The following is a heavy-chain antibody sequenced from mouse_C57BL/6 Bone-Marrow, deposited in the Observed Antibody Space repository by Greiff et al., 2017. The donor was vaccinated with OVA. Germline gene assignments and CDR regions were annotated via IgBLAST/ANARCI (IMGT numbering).Heavy chain of an antibody. J-gene: IGHJ4*01. CDR3: ARGYDGDYYAMDY. CDR2: ISDGGSYT. D-gene: IGHD2-3*01. CDR1: GFTFSSYA. V-gene: IGHV5-4*01. Sequence: EVQLQQSGGGLVKPGGSLKLSCAASGFTFSSYAMSWVRQTPEKRLEWVATISDGGSYTYYPDNVKGRFTISRDNAKNNLYLQMSHLKSEDTAMYYCARGYDGDYYAMDYWGQGTSVTVSS.